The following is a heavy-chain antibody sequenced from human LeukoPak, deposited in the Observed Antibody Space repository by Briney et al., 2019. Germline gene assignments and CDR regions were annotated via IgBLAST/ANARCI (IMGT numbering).Heavy chain of an antibody. V-gene: IGHV3-23*01. CDR1: GFTFSSYA. CDR3: AKGAGYSSNWNFDY. Sequence: PGGSLRLSCAASGFTFSSYAMSWVRQAPGKGLEWVSTISGRGDSTYHADSVKGRFTISRDNSKNTLYLQMNSLRLEDTAGYYCAKGAGYSSNWNFDYWGQGTLVTVSS. D-gene: IGHD6-13*01. CDR2: ISGRGDST. J-gene: IGHJ4*02.